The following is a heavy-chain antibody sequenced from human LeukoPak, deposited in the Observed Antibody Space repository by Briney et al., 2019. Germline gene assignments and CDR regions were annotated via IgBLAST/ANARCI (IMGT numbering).Heavy chain of an antibody. CDR2: TYPGDSYT. J-gene: IGHJ4*02. CDR3: ALGYSYGRNDY. V-gene: IGHV5-51*01. D-gene: IGHD5-18*01. Sequence: GESLQISCQGSGYSFTSYWIGWVRQMPGKGLEWMGITYPGDSYTRYSPSFQGQVTISAEKSISTAYLQWSSLKASETAMYYCALGYSYGRNDYWGQGTLVTVSS. CDR1: GYSFTSYW.